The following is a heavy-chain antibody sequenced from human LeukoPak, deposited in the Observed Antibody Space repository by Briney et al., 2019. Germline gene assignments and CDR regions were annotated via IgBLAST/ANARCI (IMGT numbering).Heavy chain of an antibody. D-gene: IGHD3-10*01. CDR1: GFTVSSNY. CDR2: IYTGGTT. J-gene: IGHJ4*02. V-gene: IGHV3-53*01. CDR3: ARSSTYGLGYFDY. Sequence: GGSLRLSCAAPGFTVSSNYMSWVRQAPGKGLEWVSVIYTGGTTYYADSVKGRFTISRDNSKNTLYLQMNSLRAEDTAVYYCARSSTYGLGYFDYWGQGTLVTVSS.